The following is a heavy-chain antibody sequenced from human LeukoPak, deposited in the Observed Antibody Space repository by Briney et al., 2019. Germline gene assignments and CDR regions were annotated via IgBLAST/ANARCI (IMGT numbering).Heavy chain of an antibody. D-gene: IGHD3-22*01. CDR2: ISAYNGNT. CDR1: GYTFTSYG. J-gene: IGHJ4*02. CDR3: ARSTLRHYYDSSGYYYGY. V-gene: IGHV1-18*01. Sequence: ASVKVSCKASGYTFTSYGISWVRQAPGQGLEWMGWISAYNGNTNYAQKLQGRVTMTTDTSTSTAYKELRSLRSDDTAVYYCARSTLRHYYDSSGYYYGYWGQGTLVTVSS.